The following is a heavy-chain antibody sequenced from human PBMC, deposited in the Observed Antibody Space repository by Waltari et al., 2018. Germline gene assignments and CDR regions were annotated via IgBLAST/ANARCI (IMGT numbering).Heavy chain of an antibody. J-gene: IGHJ5*02. CDR1: GYTFTDYH. D-gene: IGHD1-26*01. CDR2: FNPKNGES. Sequence: QEQLVQSGSEVKKPGASVRVSCQASGYTFTDYHLHWFRQTPGQGFEWMGWFNPKNGESNSAEKFLGRVTMTRDTSINTVYLDRSGLRSDDTAVFFCARDPGPIVGAPDLWGQGTLVTVSS. V-gene: IGHV1-2*02. CDR3: ARDPGPIVGAPDL.